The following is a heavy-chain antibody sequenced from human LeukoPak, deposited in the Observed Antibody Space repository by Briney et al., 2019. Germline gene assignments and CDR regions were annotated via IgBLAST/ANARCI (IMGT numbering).Heavy chain of an antibody. CDR3: ARQGLRGFWFDP. V-gene: IGHV1-8*01. Sequence: ASVKVSCKASGYTFTSYDINWVRQATGQGLEWMRWMNPNSGNTGYAQKFQGRVTMTRNTSISTAYMELSSLRSEDTAVYYCARQGLRGFWFDPWGQGTLVTVSS. J-gene: IGHJ5*02. D-gene: IGHD4-23*01. CDR1: GYTFTSYD. CDR2: MNPNSGNT.